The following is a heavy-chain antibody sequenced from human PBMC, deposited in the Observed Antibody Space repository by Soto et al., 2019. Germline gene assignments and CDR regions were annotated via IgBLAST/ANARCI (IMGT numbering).Heavy chain of an antibody. J-gene: IGHJ4*02. CDR2: IKSKTDGGTT. CDR3: TTEGWEQIGLYGPF. V-gene: IGHV3-15*07. Sequence: PGESLKISCAASGFTFSNAWMNWVRQAPGKGLEWVGRIKSKTDGGTTDYAAPVKGRFTISRDDSKNTLYLQMNSLKTEDTAVYYCTTEGWEQIGLYGPFWGQGTLVTVSS. D-gene: IGHD1-26*01. CDR1: GFTFSNAW.